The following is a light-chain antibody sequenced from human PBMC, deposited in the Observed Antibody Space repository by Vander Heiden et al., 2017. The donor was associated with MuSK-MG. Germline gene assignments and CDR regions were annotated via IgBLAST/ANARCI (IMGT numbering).Light chain of an antibody. CDR1: QGISSY. Sequence: DIQLTQSPSFLSASVGDRVTITCRASQGISSYLAWYQQKPGKAPKLLIYAASTLQSGVPSRFSGSGSGTDFTFTISSLQPEDFATYYCQQLNSYPYTFGQGTKLEIK. J-gene: IGKJ2*01. V-gene: IGKV1-9*01. CDR3: QQLNSYPYT. CDR2: AAS.